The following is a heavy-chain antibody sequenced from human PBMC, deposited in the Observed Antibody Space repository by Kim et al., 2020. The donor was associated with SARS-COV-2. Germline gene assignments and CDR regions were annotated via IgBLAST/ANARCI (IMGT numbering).Heavy chain of an antibody. CDR3: ARAARLWFGERYPSPLDY. J-gene: IGHJ4*02. D-gene: IGHD3-10*01. Sequence: SETLSLTCTVSGGSISSYYWSWIRQPPGKGLEWIGYIYYSGSTNYNPSLKSRVTISVDTSKNQFSLKLSSVTAADTAVYYCARAARLWFGERYPSPLDYWGQGTLVTVSS. CDR2: IYYSGST. CDR1: GGSISSYY. V-gene: IGHV4-59*01.